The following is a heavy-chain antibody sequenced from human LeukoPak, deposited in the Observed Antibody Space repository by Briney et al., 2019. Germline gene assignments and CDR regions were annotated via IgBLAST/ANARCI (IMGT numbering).Heavy chain of an antibody. D-gene: IGHD3-10*01. Sequence: SETLSLTCTVSGGSISSCYWSWIRKPPGKGLEWIGYIYYSGSTNYNPSLKSRVTISVDTSKNQFSLRLSSVTAADTALYYGARDQSVRGADYGMDVWGKGTTVTVSS. V-gene: IGHV4-59*01. CDR3: ARDQSVRGADYGMDV. CDR2: IYYSGST. CDR1: GGSISSCY. J-gene: IGHJ6*04.